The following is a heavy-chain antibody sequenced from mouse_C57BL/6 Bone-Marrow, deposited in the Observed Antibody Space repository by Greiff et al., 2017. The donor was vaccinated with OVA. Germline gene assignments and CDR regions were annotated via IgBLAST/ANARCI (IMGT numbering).Heavy chain of an antibody. CDR1: GFTFSDYY. J-gene: IGHJ1*03. Sequence: EVQLVESGGGLVQPGGSLKLSCAASGFTFSDYYMYWVRQTPEKRLEWVAYISNGGGSTYYPDTVKGRFTISRDNAKNTLYLQMSRLKSEDTAMDYCARHAYYGSSYGYFDVWGTGTTVTVSS. CDR2: ISNGGGST. D-gene: IGHD1-1*01. CDR3: ARHAYYGSSYGYFDV. V-gene: IGHV5-12*01.